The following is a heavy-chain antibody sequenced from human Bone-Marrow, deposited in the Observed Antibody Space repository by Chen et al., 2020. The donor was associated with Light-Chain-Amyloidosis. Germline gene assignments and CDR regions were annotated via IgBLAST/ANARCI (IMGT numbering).Heavy chain of an antibody. CDR2: IYPDDSDA. CDR1: GYTFPNYW. D-gene: IGHD5-12*01. CDR3: ARRRDGYNFDY. V-gene: IGHV5-51*01. J-gene: IGHJ4*02. Sequence: EQSGPEVKKPGESLKISCKGSGYTFPNYWIGWVRQMPGKGLEWMGVIYPDDSDARYSPSFEGQVTISADKSITTAYLQWRSLKASDTAMYYCARRRDGYNFDYWSQGTLVTVSS.